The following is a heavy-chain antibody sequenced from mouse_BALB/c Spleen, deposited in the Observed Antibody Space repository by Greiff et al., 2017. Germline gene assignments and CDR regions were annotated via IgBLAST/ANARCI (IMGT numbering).Heavy chain of an antibody. CDR3: ARGDYYGSSWFAY. D-gene: IGHD1-1*01. Sequence: EVKLQESGPGLVKPSQSLSLTCSVTGYSITSCYYWNWIRQFPGNKLEWMGYISYDGSNNYNPSLKNRISITRDTSKNQFFLKLNSVTTEDTATYYCARGDYYGSSWFAYWGQGTLVTVSA. CDR1: GYSITSCYY. CDR2: ISYDGSN. J-gene: IGHJ3*01. V-gene: IGHV3-6*02.